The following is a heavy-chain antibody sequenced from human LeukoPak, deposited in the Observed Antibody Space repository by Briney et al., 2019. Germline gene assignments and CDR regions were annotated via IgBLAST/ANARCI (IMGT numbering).Heavy chain of an antibody. V-gene: IGHV1-46*04. CDR3: ARGKEGSGWYGGWFDP. D-gene: IGHD6-19*01. CDR1: GYTFTRYY. Sequence: ASVKVSCKASGYTFTRYYMHWVRQAPGQGLEWMGIINPSGGTTSYAQKLQGRVTMTRDTSTTTVYMEPSSLRFEDTAVYYCARGKEGSGWYGGWFDPWGQGTLVTVSS. CDR2: INPSGGTT. J-gene: IGHJ5*02.